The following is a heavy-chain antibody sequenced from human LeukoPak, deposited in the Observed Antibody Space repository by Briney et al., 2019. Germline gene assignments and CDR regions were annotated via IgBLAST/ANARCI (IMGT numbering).Heavy chain of an antibody. D-gene: IGHD6-25*01. J-gene: IGHJ4*02. CDR2: ISYDGSNK. V-gene: IGHV3-30*04. CDR1: GFTFSSYT. Sequence: PGGPLRLSCVASGFTFSSYTMHWVRQAPGKGLEWVAVISYDGSNKYYADSVKGRFTISRDNSKNTLYLQMNSLRAEDAAMYYCARDQSSGWGFDYWGQGTLVTVSS. CDR3: ARDQSSGWGFDY.